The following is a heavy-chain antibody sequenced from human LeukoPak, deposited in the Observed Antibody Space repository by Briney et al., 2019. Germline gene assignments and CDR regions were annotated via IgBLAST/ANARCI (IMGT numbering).Heavy chain of an antibody. V-gene: IGHV1-46*01. Sequence: ASVKVSCKPSGYTFTSYYMHWVRQAPGQGLEWMGRINPSGGSTSYAQKFQVRVTMTRDMSTSTVYMELSSLRSEDTAVYYCARGPSEYSSSSDTFDVWGQGTMVTVSS. CDR2: INPSGGST. CDR3: ARGPSEYSSSSDTFDV. CDR1: GYTFTSYY. D-gene: IGHD6-6*01. J-gene: IGHJ3*01.